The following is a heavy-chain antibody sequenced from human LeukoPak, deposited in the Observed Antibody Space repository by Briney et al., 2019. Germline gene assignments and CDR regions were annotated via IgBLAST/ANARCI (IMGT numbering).Heavy chain of an antibody. CDR2: ISVSGST. Sequence: SETLSLTCTVSGGSISSYYWSWIRQPPGKGLEWIGYISVSGSTNYDPSLKSRVTISVDTSKNQFSLKLSSVTAADTAVYYCARDGLWSSHFDYWGQGTLVTVSS. V-gene: IGHV4-4*08. CDR3: ARDGLWSSHFDY. CDR1: GGSISSYY. J-gene: IGHJ4*02. D-gene: IGHD5-18*01.